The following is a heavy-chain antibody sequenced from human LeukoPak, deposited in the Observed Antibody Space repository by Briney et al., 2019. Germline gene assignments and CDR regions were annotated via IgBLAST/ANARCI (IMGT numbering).Heavy chain of an antibody. CDR1: GGTFSSHV. J-gene: IGHJ4*02. V-gene: IGHV1-69*06. Sequence: SVKVSCMASGGTFSSHVFSWVRQAPGQGLEWMGGIISIFRTANYAQKFQGRLTITADKSTSTAYMELSSLRSDDTAVYYCARGHSSSWYAFDYWGQGTLVTVSS. D-gene: IGHD6-13*01. CDR3: ARGHSSSWYAFDY. CDR2: IISIFRTA.